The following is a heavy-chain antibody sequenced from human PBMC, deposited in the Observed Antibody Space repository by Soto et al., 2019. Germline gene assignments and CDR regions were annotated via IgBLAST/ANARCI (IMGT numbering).Heavy chain of an antibody. CDR2: ISSSSSYI. J-gene: IGHJ6*02. Sequence: GGSLRLSCAASGFTFSSYSMNWVRQAPGKGLEWVSSISSSSSYIYYADSVKGRFTISRDNAKNSLYLQMNSLRAEDTAVYYCARLMVRGEGMDVWGQGTTVTVSS. CDR1: GFTFSSYS. D-gene: IGHD3-10*01. CDR3: ARLMVRGEGMDV. V-gene: IGHV3-21*01.